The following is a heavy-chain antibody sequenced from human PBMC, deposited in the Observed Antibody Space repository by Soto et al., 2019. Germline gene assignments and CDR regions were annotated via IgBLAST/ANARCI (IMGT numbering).Heavy chain of an antibody. CDR3: ARRWGSVFDF. CDR1: GGSISSSSYY. Sequence: SDTRSLTCTVSGGSISSSSYYWGWIRQPPGKGLEWIGYFYYRGNTGYNPSLKSRVTISVDTSKNQSSLKLSYVTAAPTAVYYCARRWGSVFDFWGQGTLVTVSS. V-gene: IGHV4-61*05. J-gene: IGHJ4*02. CDR2: FYYRGNT. D-gene: IGHD3-10*01.